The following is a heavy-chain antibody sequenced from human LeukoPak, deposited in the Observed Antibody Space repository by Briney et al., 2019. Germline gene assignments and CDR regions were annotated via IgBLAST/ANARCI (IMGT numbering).Heavy chain of an antibody. CDR3: ARGSDYSGYVTIRAFDI. V-gene: IGHV4-30-2*01. J-gene: IGHJ3*02. CDR1: GGSISSGGYS. D-gene: IGHD5-12*01. Sequence: SETLSLTCAVSGGSISSGGYSWSWIRQPPGKGLEWIGYIYHSGSTYYNPSLKSRVTISVDRSKNQFSLKLSSVTAADAAVYYCARGSDYSGYVTIRAFDIWGQGTMVTVSS. CDR2: IYHSGST.